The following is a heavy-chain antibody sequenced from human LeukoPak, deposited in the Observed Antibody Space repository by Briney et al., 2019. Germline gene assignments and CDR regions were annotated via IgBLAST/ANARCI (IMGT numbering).Heavy chain of an antibody. V-gene: IGHV4-34*01. CDR2: INHSGST. CDR3: ARVTQYSSYYFDY. J-gene: IGHJ4*02. Sequence: PSETLSLTCAVYGGSFSGYYWSWIRQPPGKGLEWIGEINHSGSTNYNPSLKSRVTISVDTSKNQFSLKLSSVTAADTAVYYCARVTQYSSYYFDYWGQGTLVTVSS. CDR1: GGSFSGYY. D-gene: IGHD5-18*01.